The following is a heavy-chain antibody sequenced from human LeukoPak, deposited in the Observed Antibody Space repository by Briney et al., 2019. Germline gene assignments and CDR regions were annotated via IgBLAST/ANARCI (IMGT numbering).Heavy chain of an antibody. J-gene: IGHJ4*02. CDR1: GYTFTSDW. D-gene: IGHD1-14*01. CDR2: IYPGDSET. CDR3: ARRFTGGSFDY. Sequence: GASLQISCKGSGYTFTSDWIGWVRQMPGKGLEWMGIIYPGDSETRYSPSFQGQVTISVDKSISTAYLQWSSLQASDTAMYYCARRFTGGSFDYWGQGSLVTVSS. V-gene: IGHV5-51*01.